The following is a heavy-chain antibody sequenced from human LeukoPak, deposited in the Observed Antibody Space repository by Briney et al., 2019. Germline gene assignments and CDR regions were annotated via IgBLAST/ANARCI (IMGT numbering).Heavy chain of an antibody. CDR2: MNPKSGNT. CDR3: ARVTGSIDY. CDR1: GYTFTSYD. Sequence: GASVKVSCKASGYTFTSYDINWMRQATGQGLEWMGWMNPKSGNTGYAQKFQGRVTMTRDTSISTAYMELGSLRSEDTAVYYCARVTGSIDYWGQGTLVTVSS. D-gene: IGHD1-26*01. V-gene: IGHV1-8*01. J-gene: IGHJ4*02.